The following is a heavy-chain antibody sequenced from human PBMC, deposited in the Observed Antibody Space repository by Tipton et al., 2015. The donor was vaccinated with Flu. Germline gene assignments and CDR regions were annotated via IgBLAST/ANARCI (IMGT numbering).Heavy chain of an antibody. J-gene: IGHJ6*02. CDR2: IDRDGSST. V-gene: IGHV3-74*03. D-gene: IGHD1/OR15-1a*01. Sequence: SLRLSCEASGFTFRKYWMHWVRQTPGQGLVWLSRIDRDGSSTTYADSVKGRFTISRENAKNSLDLHMNRLRPGDTAVYYCTRGPLPDSNWYNGMDVWGQGTTVTVSS. CDR1: GFTFRKYW. CDR3: TRGPLPDSNWYNGMDV.